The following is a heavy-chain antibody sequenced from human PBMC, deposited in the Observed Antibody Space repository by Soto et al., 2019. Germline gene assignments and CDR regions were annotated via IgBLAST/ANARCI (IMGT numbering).Heavy chain of an antibody. V-gene: IGHV4-30-4*01. CDR1: GGSISSGDYY. CDR3: ARSQGVPAATAFDY. Sequence: SETLSLTCTVSGGSISSGDYYWSWIRQPPGKGLEWIGYIYYSGSTYYNPSLKSRVTISVDTSKNQFSLKLSSLTAADTAVYYCARSQGVPAATAFDYWGQGTLVTVSS. J-gene: IGHJ4*02. CDR2: IYYSGST. D-gene: IGHD2-2*01.